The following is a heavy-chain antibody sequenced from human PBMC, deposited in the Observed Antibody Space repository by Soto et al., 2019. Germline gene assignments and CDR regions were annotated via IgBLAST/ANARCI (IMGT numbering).Heavy chain of an antibody. CDR3: ARDDSTLYSSSPFGMDV. D-gene: IGHD6-13*01. J-gene: IGHJ6*02. CDR2: IIPIFGTA. CDR1: GGTFSSYA. Sequence: SVKVSCKASGGTFSSYAISWVRQAPGQGLEWMGGIIPIFGTANYAQKFQGRVTITADKSTSTAYMELSSLRSEDTAVYYCARDDSTLYSSSPFGMDVWGQGTTVTVS. V-gene: IGHV1-69*06.